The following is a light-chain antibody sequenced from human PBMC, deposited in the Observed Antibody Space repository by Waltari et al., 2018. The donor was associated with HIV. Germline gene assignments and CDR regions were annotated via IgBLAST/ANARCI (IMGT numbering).Light chain of an antibody. V-gene: IGLV2-23*02. J-gene: IGLJ3*02. CDR3: CSYAGSGLV. Sequence: QSALTQSASVSGSPGQSITISCTGTSSAVGASTLVSWYQQHPGEVPKLLIYEVTKRPSGVSTRFSGSKSGNTASLTISGLQAEDEADYFCCSYAGSGLVFGGGTKLTVL. CDR1: SSAVGASTL. CDR2: EVT.